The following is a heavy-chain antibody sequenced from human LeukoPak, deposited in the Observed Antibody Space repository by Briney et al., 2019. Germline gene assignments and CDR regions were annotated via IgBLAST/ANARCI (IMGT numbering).Heavy chain of an antibody. J-gene: IGHJ3*02. Sequence: PGGSLRLSCAASGFTFSSYAMSWVRQAPGKGLEWVSGISGNGVGTYYADSVKGRFTISRDDSKNTLYLQMNSLRAEDTAVYYCGRGGGGAMIFFDIWGQGTMVTVSS. V-gene: IGHV3-23*01. D-gene: IGHD3-22*01. CDR2: ISGNGVGT. CDR3: GRGGGGAMIFFDI. CDR1: GFTFSSYA.